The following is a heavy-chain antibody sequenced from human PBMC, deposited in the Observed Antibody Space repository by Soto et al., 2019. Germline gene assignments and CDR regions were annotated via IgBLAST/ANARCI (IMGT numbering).Heavy chain of an antibody. CDR1: GYTFTGYY. V-gene: IGHV1-2*04. CDR3: ARDLKLRYFDWSIPAYYYYGMDG. J-gene: IGHJ6*02. Sequence: ASVKVSCKASGYTFTGYYMHWVRQAPGQGLEWMGWINPNSGGTNYAQKFQGWVTMTRDTSISTAYMELSRLRSDDTAVYYCARDLKLRYFDWSIPAYYYYGMDGWGQGTTVTVSS. D-gene: IGHD3-9*01. CDR2: INPNSGGT.